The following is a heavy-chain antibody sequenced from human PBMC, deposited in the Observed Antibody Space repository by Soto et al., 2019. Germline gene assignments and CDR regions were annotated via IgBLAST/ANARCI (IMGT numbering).Heavy chain of an antibody. CDR3: ARETRSRALTATRLYGVDV. Sequence: QLQLVESGGGMVQSGRSLRLSCEGSGFTFSDYGMHWVRQAPGQGLEWVAATSDDGINQFYVDSVKGRFTISRDNYKNTLYLQMNSLRGEDTAVYYCARETRSRALTATRLYGVDVWGPGTTVTVSS. CDR1: GFTFSDYG. CDR2: TSDDGINQ. J-gene: IGHJ6*02. D-gene: IGHD5-18*01. V-gene: IGHV3-30*03.